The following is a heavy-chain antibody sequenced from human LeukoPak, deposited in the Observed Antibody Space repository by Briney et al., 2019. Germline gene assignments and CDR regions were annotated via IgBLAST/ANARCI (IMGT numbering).Heavy chain of an antibody. Sequence: SVKVSCKASGYTFTSYDINWVRQAPGQGLEWMGGIIPIFGTANYAQKFQGRVTITADESTSTAYMELSSLRSEDTAVYYCARGTDARGWFDPWGQGTLVTVSS. J-gene: IGHJ5*02. CDR2: IIPIFGTA. V-gene: IGHV1-69*13. CDR1: GYTFTSYD. CDR3: ARGTDARGWFDP. D-gene: IGHD3/OR15-3a*01.